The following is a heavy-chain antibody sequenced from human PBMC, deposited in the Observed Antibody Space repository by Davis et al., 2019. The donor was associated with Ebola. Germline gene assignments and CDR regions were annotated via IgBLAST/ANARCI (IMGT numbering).Heavy chain of an antibody. CDR1: GGSFSAYY. D-gene: IGHD6-13*01. V-gene: IGHV4-34*01. Sequence: MPSETLSLTCAVYGGSFSAYYWSWIRQPPGKGLEWIGDINHSGSTNYNPSLKSRVTISVDTTKTQFSLKLRSVTAADTAGYYCARHLSSSWYIYWGQGTLVTVSS. CDR2: INHSGST. CDR3: ARHLSSSWYIY. J-gene: IGHJ4*02.